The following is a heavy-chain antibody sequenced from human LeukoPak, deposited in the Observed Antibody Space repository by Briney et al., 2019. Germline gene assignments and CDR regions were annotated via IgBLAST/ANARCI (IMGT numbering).Heavy chain of an antibody. V-gene: IGHV4-39*01. CDR2: IYYSGST. CDR3: ARIPTNAVPSAHNGFDI. CDR1: GGSIGSTNYY. Sequence: SETLSHTCTVSGGSIGSTNYYWGWIRQPPGKGLEWIANIYYSGSTYYNPSLKSRVTISVDTSKNQFSLRLNSVTAADTSIYYCARIPTNAVPSAHNGFDIWGQGTMLTVSS. D-gene: IGHD6-19*01. J-gene: IGHJ3*02.